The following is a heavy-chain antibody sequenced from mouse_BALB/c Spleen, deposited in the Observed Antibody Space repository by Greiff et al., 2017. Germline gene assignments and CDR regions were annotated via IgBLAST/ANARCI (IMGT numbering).Heavy chain of an antibody. CDR1: GDSITSGY. Sequence: DVQLQESGPSLVKPSQTLSLTCSVTGDSITSGYWNWIRKFPGNKLEYMGYISYSGSTYYNPSLKSRISITRDTSKNQYYLQLNSVTTEDTATYYCARVYYGNYYYAMDYWGQGTSVTVSS. J-gene: IGHJ4*01. CDR2: ISYSGST. V-gene: IGHV3-8*02. CDR3: ARVYYGNYYYAMDY. D-gene: IGHD2-1*01.